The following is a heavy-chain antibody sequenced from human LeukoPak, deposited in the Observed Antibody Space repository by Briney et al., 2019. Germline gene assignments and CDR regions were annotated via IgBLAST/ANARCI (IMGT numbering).Heavy chain of an antibody. J-gene: IGHJ4*02. D-gene: IGHD3-16*01. Sequence: PGGSLRLSCAASGFTFSNYWMNWVRQAPGKGLEWVANTKQDGSEKYYVDSVKGRFTISRDNAKNSLYLQINSLRAEDTAVYYCARLRGDYYFDYWGQGTLVTVSS. CDR3: ARLRGDYYFDY. CDR2: TKQDGSEK. CDR1: GFTFSNYW. V-gene: IGHV3-7*01.